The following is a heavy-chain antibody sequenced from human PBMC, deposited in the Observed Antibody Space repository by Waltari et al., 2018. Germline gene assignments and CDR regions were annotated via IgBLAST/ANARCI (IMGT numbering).Heavy chain of an antibody. CDR3: ARSPPAAAPIWGYDF. J-gene: IGHJ4*02. D-gene: IGHD2-2*01. CDR2: VDYSTST. CDR1: GGSFSGTC. V-gene: IGHV4-34*01. Sequence: QVQLHQWGAGLLKPSETLSLTCAVSGGSFSGTCWSWIRQPPGKGLEWIGEVDYSTSTNYNPSLASRITVSIDTSKKRFSLKLTSVTAADTAVYYCARSPPAAAPIWGYDFWGQGSLVTVSS.